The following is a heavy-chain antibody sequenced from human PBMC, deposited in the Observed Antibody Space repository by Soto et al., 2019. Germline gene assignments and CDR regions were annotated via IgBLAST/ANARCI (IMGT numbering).Heavy chain of an antibody. CDR2: IKQDGSEK. V-gene: IGHV3-7*01. CDR3: ARSRISGGSWTSFDY. Sequence: PGGSLRLACAASGFTFSSNWMNWVRQAPGKGLEWVANIKQDGSEKYYVDSVKGRFTISRDNAKNSLYLQMNSLRAEDTAVYYCARSRISGGSWTSFDYWGQGTLVTVSS. CDR1: GFTFSSNW. J-gene: IGHJ4*02. D-gene: IGHD2-15*01.